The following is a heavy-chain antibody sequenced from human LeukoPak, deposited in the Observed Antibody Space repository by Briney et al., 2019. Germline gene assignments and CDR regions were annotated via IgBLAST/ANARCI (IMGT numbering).Heavy chain of an antibody. CDR1: GFTFSRYA. CDR3: AKDVKAGSGDYYFDY. CDR2: VSVSGGST. V-gene: IGHV3-23*01. D-gene: IGHD3-3*01. J-gene: IGHJ4*02. Sequence: GGSLRLSRAASGFTFSRYALNWARQAPGKGLEWVSTVSVSGGSTYYADSVKGRFTISRDNSENTLYLQMNSLRAEDTAVYYCAKDVKAGSGDYYFDYWGQGTLVTVSS.